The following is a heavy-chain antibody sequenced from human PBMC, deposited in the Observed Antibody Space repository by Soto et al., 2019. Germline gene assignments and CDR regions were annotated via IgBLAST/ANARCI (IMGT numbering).Heavy chain of an antibody. CDR3: ARSYYASTGVAVDP. J-gene: IGHJ5*02. CDR2: MYFGGSF. CDR1: GASVSHGY. V-gene: IGHV4-59*02. Sequence: QMQLQASGPGLVKPSETLSLTCNVSGASVSHGYWSWIRQPPGKGLEWIGFMYFGGSFNYNPSLTSRATISVETSKNLFTMKLTSVTASDTAVYYCARSYYASTGVAVDPWGQGTLVTVSS. D-gene: IGHD1-26*01.